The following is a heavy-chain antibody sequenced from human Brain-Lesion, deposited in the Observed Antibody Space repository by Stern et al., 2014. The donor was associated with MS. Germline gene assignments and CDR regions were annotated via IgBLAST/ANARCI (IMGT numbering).Heavy chain of an antibody. CDR2: ISHSGIA. V-gene: IGHV4-4*02. CDR1: GGSISSSHW. CDR3: ARYDDTSCYYQVGGLDS. Sequence: QVQPQESGPGLATPSGTLSLTCAVAGGSISSSHWRPWLRPPPGQVMQRIGEISHSGIANYNPSLKSRVTISVDKSKTQFSLKLNALTAADTAIYFCARYDDTSCYYQVGGLDSWGQGTLVSVSS. J-gene: IGHJ4*02. D-gene: IGHD3-22*01.